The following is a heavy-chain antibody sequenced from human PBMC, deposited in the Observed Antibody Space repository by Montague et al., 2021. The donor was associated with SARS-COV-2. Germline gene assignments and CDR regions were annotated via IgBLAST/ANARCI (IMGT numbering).Heavy chain of an antibody. J-gene: IGHJ1*01. Sequence: SETLSLTCTVSGGSISSSSYYWGWFRQPPGKGLEWIGCIYYRGCTYYNPSLKSRVTIPVDTSKNQFSLKMSSVIAADTSLYYCARHPLGYCSSSSCHVGWGQGTLDTVSS. D-gene: IGHD2-2*01. CDR2: IYYRGCT. V-gene: IGHV4-39*01. CDR1: GGSISSSSYY. CDR3: ARHPLGYCSSSSCHVG.